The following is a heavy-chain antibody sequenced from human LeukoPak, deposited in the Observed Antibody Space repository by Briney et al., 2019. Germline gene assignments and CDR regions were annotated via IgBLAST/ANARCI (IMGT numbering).Heavy chain of an antibody. CDR2: ISYSGYT. CDR1: GDSISSYY. D-gene: IGHD1-26*01. CDR3: AAQKGSYYAQFDS. V-gene: IGHV4-59*13. J-gene: IGHJ5*01. Sequence: SETLSLTCTVSGDSISSYYWSWVRQPPGKGLEWIGHISYSGYTDYNPSLKSRLTISVDTSNNQISLKLSSVTAADTAVYYCAAQKGSYYAQFDSWGQGSLVTVSS.